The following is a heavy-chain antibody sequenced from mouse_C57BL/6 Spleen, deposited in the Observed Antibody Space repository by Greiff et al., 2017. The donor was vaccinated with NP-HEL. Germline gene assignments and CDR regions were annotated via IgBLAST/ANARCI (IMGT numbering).Heavy chain of an antibody. CDR3: ARSDGNSAWFAY. D-gene: IGHD2-1*01. CDR2: IYPGDGDT. J-gene: IGHJ3*01. Sequence: QVQLKQSGAELVKPGASVKISCKASGYAFSSYWMNWVKQRPGKGLEWIGQIYPGDGDTNYNGKFKGKATLTADKSSSTAYMQLISLTSEDSAVYFCARSDGNSAWFAYWGQGTLVTVSA. V-gene: IGHV1-80*01. CDR1: GYAFSSYW.